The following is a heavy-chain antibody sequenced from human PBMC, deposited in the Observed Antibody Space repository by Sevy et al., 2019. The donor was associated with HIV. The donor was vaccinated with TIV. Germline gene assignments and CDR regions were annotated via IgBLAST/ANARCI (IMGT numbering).Heavy chain of an antibody. Sequence: GGSLRLSCAASGFTFRSYAMTWVRQTPGKGLEWVGRIKSKTDGGTRDFAAPVKGRFAIARDDSKNTLSLQMDSLKTEDTAVYYCTAGVGTSDFDYWGQGILVTVSS. D-gene: IGHD1-26*01. J-gene: IGHJ4*02. CDR1: GFTFRSYA. CDR3: TAGVGTSDFDY. CDR2: IKSKTDGGTR. V-gene: IGHV3-15*01.